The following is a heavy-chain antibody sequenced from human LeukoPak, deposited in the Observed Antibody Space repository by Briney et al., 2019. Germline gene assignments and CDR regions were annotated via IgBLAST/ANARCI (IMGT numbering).Heavy chain of an antibody. V-gene: IGHV4-59*01. CDR3: ARGGSRSYTSSTLDY. J-gene: IGHJ4*02. CDR1: GGSINVYY. D-gene: IGHD6-6*01. Sequence: SETLSLTCSVSGGSINVYYWNWIRQSPGKGLEWIGSISYSGSTNYNPSLKSRVTISMDTSKNRFPLKVSSVIAADTAMYYCARGGSRSYTSSTLDYWGQGTLVTVSS. CDR2: ISYSGST.